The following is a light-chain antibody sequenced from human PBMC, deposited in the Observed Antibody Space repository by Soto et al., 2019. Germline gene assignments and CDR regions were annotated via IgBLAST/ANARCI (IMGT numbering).Light chain of an antibody. Sequence: EVGMNQSAATLSVYPGERTGLSCRPRQSVSSDSTWYQQRPGQAPRPRTYGASPRATGIPARFSGSGSGTELTLPISTLQSEDFAVYCCQQYNNWPPWTFGQGTKVDIK. V-gene: IGKV3-15*01. CDR1: QSVSSD. CDR2: GAS. J-gene: IGKJ1*01. CDR3: QQYNNWPPWT.